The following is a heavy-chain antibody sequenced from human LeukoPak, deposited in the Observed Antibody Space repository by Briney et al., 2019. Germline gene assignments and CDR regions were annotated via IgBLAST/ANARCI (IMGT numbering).Heavy chain of an antibody. CDR1: GGPIWSYC. V-gene: IGHV4-4*09. CDR3: AIQGVEITTISHVDY. Sequence: SETVSLTCTVSGGPIWSYCWRWIRQPPGKGLEGIGYIFSTGSTKYNPSLKSRVTMSLDTSKNQFSLELRSVTAADTAVYYCAIQGVEITTISHVDYWGQGSLVTVSS. CDR2: IFSTGST. D-gene: IGHD5-24*01. J-gene: IGHJ4*02.